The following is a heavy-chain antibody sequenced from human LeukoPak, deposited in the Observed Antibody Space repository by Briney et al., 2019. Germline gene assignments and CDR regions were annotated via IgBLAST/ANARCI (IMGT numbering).Heavy chain of an antibody. D-gene: IGHD3-10*01. V-gene: IGHV1-3*01. CDR1: GYTFTSYA. Sequence: EASVKVSCKASGYTFTSYAMHWVRQAPGQRLEWMGWINAGNGNTKYSQKFQGRVTITRDTSASTAYMELSSLRSEDTAVYYCARSVLLWFGHPTPTLDYWGQGTLVTVSS. CDR3: ARSVLLWFGHPTPTLDY. J-gene: IGHJ4*02. CDR2: INAGNGNT.